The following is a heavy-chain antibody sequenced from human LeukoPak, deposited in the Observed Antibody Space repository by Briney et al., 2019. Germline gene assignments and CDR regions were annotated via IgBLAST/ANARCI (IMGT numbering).Heavy chain of an antibody. J-gene: IGHJ4*02. D-gene: IGHD3-10*01. CDR1: DYSISSDYY. CDR2: IYHTGST. Sequence: NASETLSLTCTVSDYSISSDYYYAWIRQPPGKGLEWIGSIYHTGSTYYNPSLRSRVTISLDTSNNQFSLKLTSVTAADTAVYYCASWTMVRRVIITDYWGQGTLVTVSS. V-gene: IGHV4-38-2*02. CDR3: ASWTMVRRVIITDY.